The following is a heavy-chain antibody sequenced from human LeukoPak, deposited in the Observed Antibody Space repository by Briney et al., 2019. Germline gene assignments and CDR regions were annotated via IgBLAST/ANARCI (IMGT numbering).Heavy chain of an antibody. CDR3: ARSGRGGAFDI. CDR1: GFTFSGYG. Sequence: GGSLRLSCAASGFTFSGYGMHWVRQAPGKGLEWVAFVRYDSSNKYYADSVKGRFTISRDNSKNTLYLQMNSLRAEDTAVYYCARSGRGGAFDIWGQGTMVTVSS. V-gene: IGHV3-30*02. J-gene: IGHJ3*02. D-gene: IGHD1-26*01. CDR2: VRYDSSNK.